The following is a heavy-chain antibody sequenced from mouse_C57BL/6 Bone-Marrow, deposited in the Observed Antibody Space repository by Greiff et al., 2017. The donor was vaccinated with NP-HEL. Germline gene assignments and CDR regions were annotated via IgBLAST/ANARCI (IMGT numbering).Heavy chain of an antibody. V-gene: IGHV1-63*01. J-gene: IGHJ4*01. Sequence: VQLQQSGAELVRPGTSVKMSCKASGYTFTNYWIGWAKQRPGHGLEWIGDIYPGGGYTNYNEKFKGKATLTADKSSSTASMQFSSLTSEDSAIYYCARGGYRGYAMDYWGQGTSVTVSS. CDR1: GYTFTNYW. CDR3: ARGGYRGYAMDY. CDR2: IYPGGGYT. D-gene: IGHD2-14*01.